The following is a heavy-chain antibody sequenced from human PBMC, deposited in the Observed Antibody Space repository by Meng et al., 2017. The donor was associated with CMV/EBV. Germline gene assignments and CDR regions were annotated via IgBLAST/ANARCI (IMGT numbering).Heavy chain of an antibody. Sequence: GKGLEWVSSISSSSSYIYYADSVKGRFTISRDNAKNSLYLQMNSLRAEDTAVYYCARDLSSGYSDFDYWGQGTLVTVSS. J-gene: IGHJ4*02. CDR3: ARDLSSGYSDFDY. CDR2: ISSSSSYI. D-gene: IGHD3-22*01. V-gene: IGHV3-21*01.